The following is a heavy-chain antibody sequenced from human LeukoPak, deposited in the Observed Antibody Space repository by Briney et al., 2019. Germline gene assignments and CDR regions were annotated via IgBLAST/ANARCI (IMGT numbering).Heavy chain of an antibody. CDR1: GFTFSSYW. CDR2: INSDGSSA. Sequence: GGSLRLSCAGSGFTFSSYWMHWVRQAPGKGLVWVSRINSDGSSATYADSVKGRFTISRGNAKNTLYLQMNSLRGEDTAVYYCARDRATAMFDYWAQGTLVTVSS. D-gene: IGHD5-18*01. J-gene: IGHJ4*02. V-gene: IGHV3-74*01. CDR3: ARDRATAMFDY.